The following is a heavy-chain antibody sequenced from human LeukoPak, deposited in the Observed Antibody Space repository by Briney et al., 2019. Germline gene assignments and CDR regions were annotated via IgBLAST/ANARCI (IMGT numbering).Heavy chain of an antibody. CDR2: IYYRGST. Sequence: SETLSLTCTVSGGSISSYYWSWIRQPPGKGLEWIGYIYYRGSTNYNPSLKSRVTISVDTSKNQFSLKLSSVTAADTAVYYCARGRDSSSWNDAFDIWGQGTMVTVSS. V-gene: IGHV4-59*01. CDR1: GGSISSYY. J-gene: IGHJ3*02. CDR3: ARGRDSSSWNDAFDI. D-gene: IGHD6-13*01.